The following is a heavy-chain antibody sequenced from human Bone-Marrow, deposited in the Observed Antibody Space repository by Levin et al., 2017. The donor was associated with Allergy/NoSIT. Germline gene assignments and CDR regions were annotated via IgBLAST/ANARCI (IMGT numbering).Heavy chain of an antibody. CDR2: ISFDGDNK. CDR3: ARGDSGYYFDY. V-gene: IGHV3-30-3*01. J-gene: IGHJ4*02. D-gene: IGHD5-12*01. Sequence: GGSLRLSCEASAFTFSSYNMHWVRQAPGKGLEWVALISFDGDNKYYTDSVKGRFTISRDSSKNTLYLQMNSLRAEDTAVYFCARGDSGYYFDYWGQGTLVTVSS. CDR1: AFTFSSYN.